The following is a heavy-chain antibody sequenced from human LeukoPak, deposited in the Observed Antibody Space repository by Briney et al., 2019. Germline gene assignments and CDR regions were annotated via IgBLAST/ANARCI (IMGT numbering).Heavy chain of an antibody. Sequence: GGSLRLSCGASGFTLSSYGMHCVRKAPGKGLEWVSSIMSCSMYINYAHSGKGQSTISRDNAKTSLYLQMNSLRAEDTAVYYCARDWPTIAAAGTIPEYFQHWGQGTLVTVSS. CDR1: GFTLSSYG. J-gene: IGHJ1*01. CDR3: ARDWPTIAAAGTIPEYFQH. CDR2: IMSCSMYI. D-gene: IGHD6-13*01. V-gene: IGHV3-21*01.